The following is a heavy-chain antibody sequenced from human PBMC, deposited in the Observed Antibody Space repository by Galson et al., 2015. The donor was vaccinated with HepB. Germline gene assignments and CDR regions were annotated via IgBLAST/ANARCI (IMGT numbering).Heavy chain of an antibody. CDR3: VTWGPLGCTTTSCSLDY. CDR1: GFTFREYA. D-gene: IGHD2-2*01. V-gene: IGHV3-33*01. CDR2: IWNNGVKK. J-gene: IGHJ4*02. Sequence: SLRLSCAASGFTFREYAMHWVRQAPGKGLEWVAVIWNNGVKKYYADSVKGRFSISRDNSRDTLALQMDSLKVEDTAVYYCVTWGPLGCTTTSCSLDYWGQGTPVTVSS.